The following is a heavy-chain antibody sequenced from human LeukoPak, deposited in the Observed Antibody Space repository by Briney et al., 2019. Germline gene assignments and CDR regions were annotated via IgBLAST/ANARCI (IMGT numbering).Heavy chain of an antibody. V-gene: IGHV4-39*01. CDR3: ARLSWDSGSSFDY. CDR1: GGSISSSSYY. J-gene: IGHJ4*02. CDR2: IYYSGST. D-gene: IGHD6-6*01. Sequence: KTSETLSLTCTVSGGSISSSSYYWGWIRQPPGKGLEWIGSIYYSGSTYYNPSLKSRVTISVDTSKNQFSLKLSSVTAADTAVYYCARLSWDSGSSFDYWGQGTLVTVSS.